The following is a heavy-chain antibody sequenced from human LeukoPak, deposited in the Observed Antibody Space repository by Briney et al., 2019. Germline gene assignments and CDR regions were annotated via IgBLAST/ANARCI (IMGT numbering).Heavy chain of an antibody. J-gene: IGHJ3*02. D-gene: IGHD2-2*01. CDR2: ISGSGGST. CDR3: ARQPQRYCSSTSCYFFAFDI. V-gene: IGHV3-23*01. CDR1: GFTFSSYA. Sequence: GGSLRLSCAASGFTFSSYAMSWVRQAPGKGLEWVSAISGSGGSTYYADSVKGRFTISRDNSKNTLYLQMNSLRASDTAMYYCARQPQRYCSSTSCYFFAFDIWGQGTMVTVSS.